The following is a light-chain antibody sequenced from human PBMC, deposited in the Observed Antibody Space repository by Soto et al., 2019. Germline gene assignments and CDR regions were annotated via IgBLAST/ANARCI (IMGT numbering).Light chain of an antibody. Sequence: DVQMTPSPSSLSASVGDRVTITCRASQSMGNFLNWYQQRPGKAPRLLMHATASLETGVPSRFSGSGSGTYFTLTIHSLQPEDFATYYCKQHYNIPLTFGGGTKVDIK. V-gene: IGKV1-39*01. CDR2: ATA. CDR3: KQHYNIPLT. CDR1: QSMGNF. J-gene: IGKJ4*01.